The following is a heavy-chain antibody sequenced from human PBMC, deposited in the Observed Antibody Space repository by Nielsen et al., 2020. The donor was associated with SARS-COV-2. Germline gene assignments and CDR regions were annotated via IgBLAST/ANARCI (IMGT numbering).Heavy chain of an antibody. Sequence: SETLSLTCTVSGGSISSGDYYWSWIRQPPGKGLEWIGYIYYSGSTYYNPSLKSRVTISVGTSKNQFSLKLSSVTAADTAVYYCARGEDGYNGLDYWGQGTLVTVSS. V-gene: IGHV4-30-4*01. CDR3: ARGEDGYNGLDY. D-gene: IGHD5-24*01. J-gene: IGHJ4*02. CDR1: GGSISSGDYY. CDR2: IYYSGST.